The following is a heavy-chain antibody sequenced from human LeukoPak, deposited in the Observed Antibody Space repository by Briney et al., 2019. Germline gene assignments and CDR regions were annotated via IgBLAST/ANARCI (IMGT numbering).Heavy chain of an antibody. V-gene: IGHV4-34*01. CDR1: GGSISSYY. CDR2: INHSGST. D-gene: IGHD1-7*01. Sequence: PSETLSLTCTVSGGSISSYYWSWIRQPPGKGLEWIGEINHSGSTNYNPSLKSRVTISVDTSKNQFSLKLSSVTAADTAVYYCARGSGTTSSYYGMDVWGQGTTVTVSS. CDR3: ARGSGTTSSYYGMDV. J-gene: IGHJ6*02.